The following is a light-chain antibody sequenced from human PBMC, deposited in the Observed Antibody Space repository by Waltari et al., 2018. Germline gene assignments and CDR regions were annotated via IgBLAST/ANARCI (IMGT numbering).Light chain of an antibody. V-gene: IGLV6-57*01. CDR1: SGSIASNY. CDR3: QSCDTSNRV. Sequence: NFLLTQPHSVSESPGKKVTISSTRSSGSIASNYVQWYQQRPGSSPPTVIYEDNQRPLGVPERFSGSGEGSTNTAALTISGVKTEDEADYYCQSCDTSNRVYGGGTKVSVL. J-gene: IGLJ3*02. CDR2: EDN.